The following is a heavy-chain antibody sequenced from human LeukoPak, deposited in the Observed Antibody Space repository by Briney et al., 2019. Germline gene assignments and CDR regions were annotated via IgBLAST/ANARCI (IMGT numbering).Heavy chain of an antibody. CDR2: IIPIFGTA. Sequence: ASVKVSCKASEGTFSSYAISWVRQAPGQGLEWMGGIIPIFGTANYAQKFQGRVTITADKSTSTAYMELSSLRSEDTAVYYCARSRARGDFDYWGQGTLVTVSS. CDR3: ARSRARGDFDY. CDR1: EGTFSSYA. V-gene: IGHV1-69*06. D-gene: IGHD3-10*01. J-gene: IGHJ4*02.